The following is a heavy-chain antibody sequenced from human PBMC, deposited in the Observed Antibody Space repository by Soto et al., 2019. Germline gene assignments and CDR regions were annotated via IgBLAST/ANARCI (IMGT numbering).Heavy chain of an antibody. J-gene: IGHJ5*02. CDR1: GGTFSSYA. CDR2: IIPIFGTA. Sequence: SVKVSCKASGGTFSSYAISWVRQAPGQGLEWMGGIIPIFGTANYAQKFQGRVTITADESTSTAYMELSSLRSEDTAVYYCARSKIAAAGTDWFDPWGQGTLVTVSS. CDR3: ARSKIAAAGTDWFDP. D-gene: IGHD6-13*01. V-gene: IGHV1-69*13.